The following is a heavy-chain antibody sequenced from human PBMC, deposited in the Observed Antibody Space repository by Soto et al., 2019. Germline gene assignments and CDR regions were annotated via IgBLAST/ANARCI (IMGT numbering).Heavy chain of an antibody. J-gene: IGHJ4*02. Sequence: PGGSLRLSCAASGFNFSSHAMSWVRQAPGKGLEWVSAISGSGGSTYYADSVKGRFTISRDNSKNTLYLQMNSLRAEDTAVYYCAKDGRSRDIVVVPAAPDYWGQGTLVTRSS. CDR3: AKDGRSRDIVVVPAAPDY. V-gene: IGHV3-23*01. D-gene: IGHD2-2*01. CDR1: GFNFSSHA. CDR2: ISGSGGST.